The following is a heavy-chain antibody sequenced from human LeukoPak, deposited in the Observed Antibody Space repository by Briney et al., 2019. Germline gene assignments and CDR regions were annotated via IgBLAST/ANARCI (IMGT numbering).Heavy chain of an antibody. CDR3: AEDITLIVGATSDY. V-gene: IGHV3-23*01. CDR2: ISGSGGST. CDR1: GFTFSSYA. J-gene: IGHJ4*02. D-gene: IGHD1-26*01. Sequence: GGSLRLSCAASGFTFSSYAMSWVRQAPGKGLEWVSAISGSGGSTYYADSVKGRFTISRDNSKNTLYLQMNSLRAEDTAVYYCAEDITLIVGATSDYWGQGTLVTVSS.